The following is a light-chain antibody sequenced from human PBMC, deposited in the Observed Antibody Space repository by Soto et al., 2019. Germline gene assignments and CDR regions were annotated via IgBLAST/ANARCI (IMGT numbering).Light chain of an antibody. V-gene: IGKV3-15*01. Sequence: EIVMTQSPATLSVSPGERATLSCRASQRLSHDLAWYQQKPGQAPRLLIYGASSRATGVPTRFSGSGSATDFTLTISSRESEDFAVYYCQQYNIRPYTFGQGTKLEIK. CDR3: QQYNIRPYT. J-gene: IGKJ2*01. CDR2: GAS. CDR1: QRLSHD.